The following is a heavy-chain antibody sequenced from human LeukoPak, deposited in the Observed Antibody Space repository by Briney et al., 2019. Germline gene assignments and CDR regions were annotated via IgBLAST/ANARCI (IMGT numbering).Heavy chain of an antibody. CDR1: GFTFSSYW. Sequence: GGSLRLSCVVSGFTFSSYWMSWVSQAPGQGLEWVANMKQDGSEKYYVDSVKGRFTISRDNAKNSLYLQMNSLRAEDTAVYYCARAPYYSHVEFYFDYWGQGTLVTVSS. J-gene: IGHJ4*02. CDR2: MKQDGSEK. CDR3: ARAPYYSHVEFYFDY. V-gene: IGHV3-7*03. D-gene: IGHD3-22*01.